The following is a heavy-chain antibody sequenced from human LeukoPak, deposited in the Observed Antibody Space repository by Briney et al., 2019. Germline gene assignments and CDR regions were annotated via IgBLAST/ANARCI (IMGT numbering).Heavy chain of an antibody. Sequence: SETLSLTCTVSGCSISSSSYYWGWIRQPPGKGLEWIGSIYYSGSTYYNPSLKSRVTMSVDTSKNQFSLKLSSVTAADTAVYYCARVARIAAAGTLGIDAFDIWGQGTMVTVSS. CDR1: GCSISSSSYY. CDR2: IYYSGST. CDR3: ARVARIAAAGTLGIDAFDI. D-gene: IGHD6-13*01. V-gene: IGHV4-39*07. J-gene: IGHJ3*02.